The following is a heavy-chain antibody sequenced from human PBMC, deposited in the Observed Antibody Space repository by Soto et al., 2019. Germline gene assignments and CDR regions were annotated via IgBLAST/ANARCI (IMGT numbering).Heavy chain of an antibody. CDR1: GDSVSSNSAA. J-gene: IGHJ4*02. D-gene: IGHD3-10*01. CDR3: ARAYYYGSENYYHFDY. Sequence: LSQTLSLTCVISGDSVSSNSAAWNWIRQSPSRGLEWLGRTYYRSNWYNDYAVSVKSRMTINPDTSKNHFSLQLNSVTPEDTAVYYCARAYYYGSENYYHFDYWGQGSLVTVSS. CDR2: TYYRSNWYN. V-gene: IGHV6-1*01.